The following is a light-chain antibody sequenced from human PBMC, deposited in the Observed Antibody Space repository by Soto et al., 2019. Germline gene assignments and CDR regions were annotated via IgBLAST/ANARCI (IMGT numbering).Light chain of an antibody. CDR2: AAS. CDR3: QKYNSAPRT. V-gene: IGKV1-27*01. CDR1: QGISNF. J-gene: IGKJ1*01. Sequence: DIQMTQSPSSLSASVGDRVTISCRASQGISNFVAWYQQKPGKVPRLLIYAASALQSGVPSRFSGIGSGTDFTLTITSLQPEDVAIYYCQKYNSAPRTFGQGTKVYIK.